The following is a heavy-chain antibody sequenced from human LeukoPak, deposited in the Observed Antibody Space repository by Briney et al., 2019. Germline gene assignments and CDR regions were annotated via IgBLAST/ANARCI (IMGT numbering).Heavy chain of an antibody. Sequence: ASVKVSCKASGYTFTSYYMHWVRQAPGQGLEWMGIINPSGGSASYAQKFQGRVTMTRDTSTSTVYMELSSLRSEDTAVYYCARGDSSSGYGPLFDYWGQGTLVTVSS. CDR2: INPSGGSA. D-gene: IGHD6-13*01. CDR1: GYTFTSYY. CDR3: ARGDSSSGYGPLFDY. V-gene: IGHV1-46*01. J-gene: IGHJ4*02.